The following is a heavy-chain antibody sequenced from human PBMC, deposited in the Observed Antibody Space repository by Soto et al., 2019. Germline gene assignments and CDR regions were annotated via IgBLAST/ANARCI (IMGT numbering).Heavy chain of an antibody. CDR3: ATESLAYDSSGYYGAGY. CDR1: GYTLTELS. V-gene: IGHV1-24*01. CDR2: FDPEDGET. J-gene: IGHJ4*02. D-gene: IGHD3-22*01. Sequence: ASVKVSCKVSGYTLTELSMHWVRQAPGKGLEWMGGFDPEDGETIYAQKFQGRVTMTEDTSTDTAYMELSSLRSEDTAVYYCATESLAYDSSGYYGAGYWGQGTLVTFSS.